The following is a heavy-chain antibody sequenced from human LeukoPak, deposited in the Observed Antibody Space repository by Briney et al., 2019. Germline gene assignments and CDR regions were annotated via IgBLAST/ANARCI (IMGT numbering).Heavy chain of an antibody. CDR3: AHRLTVVTAFDY. D-gene: IGHD4-23*01. CDR1: GFSLSTRGVG. CDR2: IYWNDDK. Sequence: SGPTLLKPTPTLTLTCTFSGFSLSTRGVGGGWIRQPPGKALEWLALIYWNDDKPYSPSLKSTLTITKDTSKNQVVLTMTNMDPVDTATYYCAHRLTVVTAFDYWGQGTLVTVSS. V-gene: IGHV2-5*01. J-gene: IGHJ4*02.